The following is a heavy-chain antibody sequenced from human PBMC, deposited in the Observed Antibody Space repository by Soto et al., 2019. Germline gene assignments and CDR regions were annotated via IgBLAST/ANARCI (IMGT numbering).Heavy chain of an antibody. CDR1: GGSISSYY. D-gene: IGHD4-17*01. Sequence: QVQLQESGPGLVKPSETLSLTCTVSGGSISSYYWSWIRQPAGKGLEWIGRIYTSGSTNYNPSLTSRVTMSVDTSKNQFSLKLSSVTAADTAVYYCARMGYGGNAIWFDPWGQGTLVTVSS. CDR2: IYTSGST. V-gene: IGHV4-4*07. J-gene: IGHJ5*02. CDR3: ARMGYGGNAIWFDP.